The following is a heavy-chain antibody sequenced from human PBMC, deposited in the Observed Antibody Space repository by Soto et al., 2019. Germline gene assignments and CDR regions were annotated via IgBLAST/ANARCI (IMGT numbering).Heavy chain of an antibody. CDR2: INAGNGNT. J-gene: IGHJ5*02. D-gene: IGHD5-18*01. CDR1: GYTFTNYA. Sequence: ASVKVSCKASGYTFTNYAMHWVRQAPGQRLEWMGWINAGNGNTKYSQKFQGRVTMTRNTSISTAYMELSSLRSEDTAVYYCARKDTAMVTGWFDPWGQGTLVTVSS. V-gene: IGHV1-3*01. CDR3: ARKDTAMVTGWFDP.